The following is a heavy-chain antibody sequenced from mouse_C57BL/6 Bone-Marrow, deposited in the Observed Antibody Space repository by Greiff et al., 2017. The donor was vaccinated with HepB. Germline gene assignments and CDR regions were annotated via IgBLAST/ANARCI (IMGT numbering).Heavy chain of an antibody. J-gene: IGHJ3*01. V-gene: IGHV7-3*01. CDR3: ARYPWFAY. Sequence: LVESGGGLVQPGGSLRLSCAASGFTFTDYYMSWVRQPPGKALEWLGFIRTKANGYTTEYSASVKGRFTISRDNSQSILYLQMNALRAEDSATYYCARYPWFAYWGQGTLVTVSA. CDR1: GFTFTDYY. CDR2: IRTKANGYTT.